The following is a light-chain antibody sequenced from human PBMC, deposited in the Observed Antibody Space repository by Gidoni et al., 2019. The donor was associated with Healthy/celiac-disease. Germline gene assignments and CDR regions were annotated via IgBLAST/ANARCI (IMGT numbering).Light chain of an antibody. CDR2: AAS. V-gene: IGKV1-39*01. CDR3: QQSYRTPRT. CDR1: QSIRSY. J-gene: IGKJ5*01. Sequence: DIQMTQSPSSLSASVGDRVNITCRASQSIRSYLNWYQQKPWKAHKLLIYAASSLQSGVPSRFSGSGSGTDFTLTIISLQAEDFATYSCQQSYRTPRTLGQGTRLEIK.